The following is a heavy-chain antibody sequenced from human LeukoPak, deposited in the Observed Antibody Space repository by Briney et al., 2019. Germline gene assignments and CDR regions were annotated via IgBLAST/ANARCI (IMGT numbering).Heavy chain of an antibody. J-gene: IGHJ4*02. Sequence: GGSLRLSCAASGFTFSSYSMNWVRQAPGKGLEWVSSISSSSSSYIYYADSVKGRFTISRDNAKNSLYLQMNSLRAEDTAVYYCAWGVVPAAIGDYWGQGTLVTVSS. V-gene: IGHV3-21*01. CDR3: AWGVVPAAIGDY. CDR2: ISSSSSSYI. D-gene: IGHD2-2*02. CDR1: GFTFSSYS.